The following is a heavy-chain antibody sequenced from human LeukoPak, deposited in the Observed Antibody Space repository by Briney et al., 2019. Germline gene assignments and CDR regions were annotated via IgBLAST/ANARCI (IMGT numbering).Heavy chain of an antibody. D-gene: IGHD3-3*02. V-gene: IGHV4-39*07. CDR1: GASISRDSNY. J-gene: IGHJ5*01. CDR3: ARDLSISWFYS. CDR2: IYHTGST. Sequence: SETLSLTCTVSGASISRDSNYWAWVRQPPGKGLQWIGSIYHTGSTFYNPSLMSRVSISIDSSKNQFSLKLSSVTVVDTALYYCARDLSISWFYSWGQGTLVSVSS.